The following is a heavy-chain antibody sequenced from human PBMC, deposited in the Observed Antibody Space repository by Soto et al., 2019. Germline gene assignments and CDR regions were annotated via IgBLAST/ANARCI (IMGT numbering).Heavy chain of an antibody. CDR3: ARESYYGSGATVVGY. J-gene: IGHJ4*02. CDR2: IYYSGTT. CDR1: GGSISNFY. Sequence: QVQLQESGPGLVKPSETLSLTCTVSGGSISNFYWSWIRQPPGKGLEWIGYIYYSGTTSYNPSLNRRVTLSVDTSKNQFSLKLNSVTAADTAVYYCARESYYGSGATVVGYWGLGTLVTVSS. D-gene: IGHD3-10*01. V-gene: IGHV4-59*01.